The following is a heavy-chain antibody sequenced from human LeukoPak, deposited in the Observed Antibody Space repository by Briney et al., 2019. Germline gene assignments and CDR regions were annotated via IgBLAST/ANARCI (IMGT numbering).Heavy chain of an antibody. CDR2: LSSSGNA. CDR1: GFSFSDHE. CDR3: ASGRGSYSPDY. Sequence: GRSLRLSCAASGFSFSDHEMNWVRQAPGKGLEWVSYLSSSGNAYYADSVKGRFTISRDNPKNSLSLQMTSLRADDTAVYYCASGRGSYSPDYWGQGTLVTVSS. V-gene: IGHV3-48*03. D-gene: IGHD1-26*01. J-gene: IGHJ4*02.